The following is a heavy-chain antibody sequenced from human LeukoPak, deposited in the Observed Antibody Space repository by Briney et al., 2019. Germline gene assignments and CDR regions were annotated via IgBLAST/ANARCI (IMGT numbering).Heavy chain of an antibody. D-gene: IGHD6-6*01. Sequence: GGSLRLSCAASGFTFSSYAMNWVRQTPRKGLEWVSYIITSGLTTYYADPVKGRFTISRDNSKNTLYLQMNSLRAEDTAVYYCAKGIEYSRARVDYWGQGTLVTVSS. CDR1: GFTFSSYA. V-gene: IGHV3-23*01. CDR3: AKGIEYSRARVDY. CDR2: IITSGLTT. J-gene: IGHJ4*02.